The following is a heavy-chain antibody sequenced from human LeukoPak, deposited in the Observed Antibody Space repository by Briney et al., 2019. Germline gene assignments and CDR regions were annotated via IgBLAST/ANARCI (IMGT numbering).Heavy chain of an antibody. D-gene: IGHD1-26*01. J-gene: IGHJ4*02. V-gene: IGHV4-59*01. CDR1: GGSISSYY. CDR3: ARGGVYSGSFLLYFDY. CDR2: MFYSGST. Sequence: PSETLSLTCTVSGGSISSYYWSWIRQPPGKGLEWIRYMFYSGSTNYNPSLKSRVTISVDTSKNHFSLKLSSVTAADTAVYYCARGGVYSGSFLLYFDYWGQGTLVTVSS.